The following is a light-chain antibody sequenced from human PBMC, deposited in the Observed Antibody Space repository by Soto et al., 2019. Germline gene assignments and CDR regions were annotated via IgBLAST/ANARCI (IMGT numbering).Light chain of an antibody. CDR2: DAS. J-gene: IGKJ1*01. CDR1: QSFSSSH. CDR3: EQYDNSQWK. V-gene: IGKV3-20*01. Sequence: EIVLTQAPGTLSLSPGERATLSCRASQSFSSSHLDWFQQKPGQAPRLLSYDASSRATGIPDRFSGSGSGTAFTLTISRLEPEDFAVYYCEQYDNSQWKFGHGTKVELK.